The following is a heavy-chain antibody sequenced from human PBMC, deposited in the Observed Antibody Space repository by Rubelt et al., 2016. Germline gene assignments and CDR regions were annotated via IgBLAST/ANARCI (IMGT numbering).Heavy chain of an antibody. J-gene: IGHJ5*02. CDR1: GGSFSGYY. V-gene: IGHV4-34*01. CDR2: INHSGST. Sequence: QVQLQQWGAGLLKPSETLSLTCAVYGGSFSGYYWSWIRQPPGKGLEWIGEINHSGSTNYNPSLKSRVTISVNTSKHQFSLKLSSGPAADTAVYYCAGGLARAAAAPRRLWFDPRGQGTLVTVSS. D-gene: IGHD6-13*01. CDR3: AGGLARAAAAPRRLWFDP.